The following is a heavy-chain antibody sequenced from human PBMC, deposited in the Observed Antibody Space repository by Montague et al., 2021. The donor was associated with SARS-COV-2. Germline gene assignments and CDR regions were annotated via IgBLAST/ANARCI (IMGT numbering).Heavy chain of an antibody. CDR1: GATTNTGTHY. J-gene: IGHJ4*02. V-gene: IGHV4-39*01. CDR2: VYYTGKT. Sequence: SETLSLTCSVTGATTNTGTHYWGWIRQPPGKVLDWIGSVYYTGKTYYNPSLKSRVTVSVDTSNNYFSLILTSVTAADTAVYYCARLRQGEDHFDYWGRGTLVTVSS. D-gene: IGHD3-16*01. CDR3: ARLRQGEDHFDY.